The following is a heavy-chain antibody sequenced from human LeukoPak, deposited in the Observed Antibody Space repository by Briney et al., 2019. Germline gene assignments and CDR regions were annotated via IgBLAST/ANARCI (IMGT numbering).Heavy chain of an antibody. CDR2: IYYSGST. V-gene: IGHV4-39*01. Sequence: KTSETLSLTCTVSGGSISSSSYYWGWIRQPPGKGLEWIGSIYYSGSTYYNPSLKSRVTISVDTSKNQFSLKLSSVTAADTAVYYCARPSTIRQDYGEGNDAFDIWGQGTMVTVSS. D-gene: IGHD4-17*01. J-gene: IGHJ3*02. CDR3: ARPSTIRQDYGEGNDAFDI. CDR1: GGSISSSSYY.